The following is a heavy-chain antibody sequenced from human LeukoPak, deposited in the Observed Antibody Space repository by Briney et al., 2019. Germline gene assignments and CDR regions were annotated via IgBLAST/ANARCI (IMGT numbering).Heavy chain of an antibody. D-gene: IGHD2-2*03. V-gene: IGHV1-18*04. CDR1: GYTFTGYY. Sequence: GASVKVSCKASGYTFTGYYMHWVRQAPGQGLEWMGWISAYNGNTNYAQKLQGRVTMTTDTSTSTAYMELRSLRSDDTAVYYCASHQPGYCSSTSCFYFDYWGQGTLVTVSS. CDR3: ASHQPGYCSSTSCFYFDY. CDR2: ISAYNGNT. J-gene: IGHJ4*02.